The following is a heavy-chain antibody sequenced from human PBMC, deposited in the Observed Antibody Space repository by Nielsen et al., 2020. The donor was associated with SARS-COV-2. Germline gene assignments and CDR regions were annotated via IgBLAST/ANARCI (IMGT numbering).Heavy chain of an antibody. Sequence: SLKISCAASGFTFDDYAMHWVRQAPGKGLEWVSGISWNSGSIGYADSVKGRFTISRDNAKNSLYLQMNSLRAEDTALYYCAKVDYGGNYWGQGTLVTVSS. J-gene: IGHJ4*02. D-gene: IGHD4-23*01. CDR2: ISWNSGSI. CDR1: GFTFDDYA. V-gene: IGHV3-9*01. CDR3: AKVDYGGNY.